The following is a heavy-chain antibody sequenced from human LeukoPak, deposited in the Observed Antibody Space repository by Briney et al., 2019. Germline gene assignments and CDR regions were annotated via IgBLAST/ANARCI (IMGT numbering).Heavy chain of an antibody. D-gene: IGHD6-13*01. V-gene: IGHV3-48*03. Sequence: GGSLRLSCAASGFTFSSYEMNWVRQAPGKGLEWVSYISSSGSSIYYADSVKGRFTISRDNSKNTLYLQMNSLRAEDTAVYYCAKDLPSSTWYLGVFDIWGQGTMVTVSS. CDR3: AKDLPSSTWYLGVFDI. CDR2: ISSSGSSI. J-gene: IGHJ3*02. CDR1: GFTFSSYE.